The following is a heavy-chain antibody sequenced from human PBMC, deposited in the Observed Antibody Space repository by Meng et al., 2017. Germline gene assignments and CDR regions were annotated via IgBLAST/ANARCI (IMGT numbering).Heavy chain of an antibody. V-gene: IGHV3-21*01. CDR2: ISSSSSYI. CDR1: GFTFSSYG. D-gene: IGHD2-15*01. Sequence: GESLKISCAASGFTFSSYGMHWVRQAPGKGLEWVSSISSSSSYIYYADSVKGRFTISRDNAKNSLYLQMNSLRAEDTAVYYCARVDKGGSIRTYAFDIWGQGTMVTVSS. J-gene: IGHJ3*02. CDR3: ARVDKGGSIRTYAFDI.